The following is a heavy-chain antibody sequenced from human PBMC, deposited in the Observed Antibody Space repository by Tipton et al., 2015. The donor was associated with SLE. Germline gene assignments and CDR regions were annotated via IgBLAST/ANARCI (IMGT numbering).Heavy chain of an antibody. Sequence: SLRLSYAASGFTFSDYAMSWVRQAPGKGLEWVSTISGTGDPTYYADSVEGRFTISRDNSKNTLYLQIDSLRAEDTAMYYCAKDGFYAFWSGYYRNDAFDIWGQGTMVTVSS. CDR1: GFTFSDYA. V-gene: IGHV3-23*01. CDR3: AKDGFYAFWSGYYRNDAFDI. D-gene: IGHD3-3*01. CDR2: ISGTGDPT. J-gene: IGHJ3*02.